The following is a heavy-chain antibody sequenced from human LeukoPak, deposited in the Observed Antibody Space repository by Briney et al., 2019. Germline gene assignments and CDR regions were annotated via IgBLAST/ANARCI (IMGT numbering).Heavy chain of an antibody. J-gene: IGHJ6*03. D-gene: IGHD4-17*01. CDR2: FSTSVTT. CDR1: GGSISGYY. CDR3: ARAVTTDYYSYYMDV. Sequence: SETLPLTCTVSGGSISGYYWNWIRQPAGKGLEWIGRFSTSVTTNYNPSLRSRVTISVDESKNQFSLRLSSVTAADTAVYYCARAVTTDYYSYYMDVWGKGTTVTVSS. V-gene: IGHV4-4*07.